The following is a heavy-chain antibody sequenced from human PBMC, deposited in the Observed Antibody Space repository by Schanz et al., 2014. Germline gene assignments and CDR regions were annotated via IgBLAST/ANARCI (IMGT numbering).Heavy chain of an antibody. Sequence: EVQLVESRGGLVQPGGSLRLSCAASGFSFSNYWMHWVRQGPGSGLVWVSHINNAGSDTTYADSVKGRFTISRDNTRNTLYLQMNSLSAEDTAVYYCARGAGGLDTWGQGTPVTVSS. D-gene: IGHD3-16*01. CDR3: ARGAGGLDT. CDR1: GFSFSNYW. J-gene: IGHJ5*02. V-gene: IGHV3-74*01. CDR2: INNAGSDT.